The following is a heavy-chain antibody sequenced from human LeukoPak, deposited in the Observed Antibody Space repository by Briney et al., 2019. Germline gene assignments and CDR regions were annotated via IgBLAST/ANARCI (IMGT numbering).Heavy chain of an antibody. Sequence: GGSLRLSCTASGFTFSSYAMSWVRQAPGKGLEWVSAISGSGGSTYYADSVKGGFTISRDNSKNTLYLQMNSLRAEDTAVYYCAKLMDRVAAAGWFDYWGQGTLVTVSS. V-gene: IGHV3-23*01. D-gene: IGHD6-13*01. CDR2: ISGSGGST. J-gene: IGHJ4*02. CDR1: GFTFSSYA. CDR3: AKLMDRVAAAGWFDY.